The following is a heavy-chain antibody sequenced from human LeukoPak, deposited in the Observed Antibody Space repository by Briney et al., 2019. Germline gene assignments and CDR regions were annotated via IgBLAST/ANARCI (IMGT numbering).Heavy chain of an antibody. CDR3: ARDAWIVVVPAAISGWYFDL. D-gene: IGHD2-2*02. V-gene: IGHV3-23*01. J-gene: IGHJ2*01. Sequence: GGSLRLSCSASGFTYTDYSMSWVRQVPGKGLEWVSGLGRTGEYKYYADSVKGRFTISRDNSKNTLYLQMNSLRAEDTAVYYCARDAWIVVVPAAISGWYFDLWGRGTLVTVSS. CDR1: GFTYTDYS. CDR2: LGRTGEYK.